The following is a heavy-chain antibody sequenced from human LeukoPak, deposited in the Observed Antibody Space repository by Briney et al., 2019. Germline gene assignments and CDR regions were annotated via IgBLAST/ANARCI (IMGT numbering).Heavy chain of an antibody. CDR3: ARGLQSLRAVDV. Sequence: KPGGSLRLSCAASGFTFSSYSMNWVRQAPGKGLEWVSSISSSSSYIYYADSVKGRFTISRDNAKNSLYLQMNSLRAEDTAVYYCARGLQSLRAVDVWGKGTTVTVSS. CDR2: ISSSSSYI. J-gene: IGHJ6*04. V-gene: IGHV3-21*01. CDR1: GFTFSSYS.